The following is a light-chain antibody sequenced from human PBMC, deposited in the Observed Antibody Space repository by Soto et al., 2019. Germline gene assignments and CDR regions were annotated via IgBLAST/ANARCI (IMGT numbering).Light chain of an antibody. CDR2: RNN. CDR3: AAWDDSLSVV. J-gene: IGLJ1*01. CDR1: SSNIGSNY. V-gene: IGLV1-47*01. Sequence: SVLTQPPSASGTPGQRVTISCSGSSSNIGSNYVYWYQQLPGTAPKLLIYRNNQRPSGVPDRFSGSKSGTSASLAISGLRSEDEADYYCAAWDDSLSVVFGTGTKVTVL.